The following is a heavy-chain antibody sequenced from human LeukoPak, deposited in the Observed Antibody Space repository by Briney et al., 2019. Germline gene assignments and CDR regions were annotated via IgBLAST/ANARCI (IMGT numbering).Heavy chain of an antibody. CDR3: ARGQYSSSYFDY. CDR1: GGSFSGYY. D-gene: IGHD6-13*01. J-gene: IGHJ4*02. V-gene: IGHV4-34*01. CDR2: INHSGST. Sequence: SETLSLTCAVYGGSFSGYYWSWIRQPPGKGLEWIGEINHSGSTNYNPSLKSRVTISVDTSKYQFSLKLSSVTAADTAVYYCARGQYSSSYFDYWGQGTLVTVSS.